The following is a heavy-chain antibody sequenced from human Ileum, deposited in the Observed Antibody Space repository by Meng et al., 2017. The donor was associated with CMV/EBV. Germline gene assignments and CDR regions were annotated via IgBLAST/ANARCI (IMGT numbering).Heavy chain of an antibody. J-gene: IGHJ4*02. V-gene: IGHV1-18*01. CDR1: GYTFGSQD. CDR2: INSYNGDT. Sequence: QVQLVKSGAEVKESGASVKVSCQASGYTFGSQDFTWVRQAPGQGLEWMGWINSYNGDTNYAQKFQGRVTMTTDTSTSTAYMELNSLKSDDTAVYYCARGIDYWGQGTLVTVSS. CDR3: ARGIDY.